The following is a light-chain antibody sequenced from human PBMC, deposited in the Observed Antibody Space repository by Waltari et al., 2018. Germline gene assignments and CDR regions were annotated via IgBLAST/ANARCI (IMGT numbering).Light chain of an antibody. J-gene: IGLJ2*01. CDR1: SAAVGGPHY. Sequence: QSALTQPPSASGSPGQSVTISCPGTSAAVGGPHYVSWYQHHPGKAPKLIVYDVTKPPSGVPDRFSGAKSGNTASLTVSGLQAEDEAHYYCCSYAGSNTLAFGGGTKLTVL. V-gene: IGLV2-8*01. CDR2: DVT. CDR3: CSYAGSNTLA.